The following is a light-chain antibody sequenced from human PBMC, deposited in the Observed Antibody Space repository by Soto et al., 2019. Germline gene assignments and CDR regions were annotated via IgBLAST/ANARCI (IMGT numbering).Light chain of an antibody. V-gene: IGKV3D-7*01. CDR2: AAS. J-gene: IGKJ1*01. Sequence: EIVLTRTPVTLSLPPGERATLSCRARQSVSSSYLAWFQQKPGKAPQYLIQAASILQSGVPSRFSGSGSGTEFILTINNLQPEDFASYFCLQVYSFPRTFGLGTKVDIK. CDR3: LQVYSFPRT. CDR1: QSVSSSY.